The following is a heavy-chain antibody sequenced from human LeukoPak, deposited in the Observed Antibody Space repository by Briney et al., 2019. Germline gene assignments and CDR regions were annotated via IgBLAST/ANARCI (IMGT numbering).Heavy chain of an antibody. CDR2: IYYSGST. V-gene: IGHV4-59*11. Sequence: SETLSLTCTVSGASISSHYWSWIRQPPGKGLEWIGYIYYSGSTNYNPSLKSRVTISVDTSKNQFSLKLSSVTAADTAVYYCATTRELSAFDYWGQGTLVTVSS. CDR1: GASISSHY. J-gene: IGHJ4*02. CDR3: ATTRELSAFDY. D-gene: IGHD1-26*01.